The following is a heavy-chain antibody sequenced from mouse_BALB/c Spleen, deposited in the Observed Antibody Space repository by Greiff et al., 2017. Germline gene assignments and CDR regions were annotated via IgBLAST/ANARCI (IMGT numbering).Heavy chain of an antibody. D-gene: IGHD2-1*01. Sequence: EVKVVESGGGLVQPGGSRKLSCAASGFTFSSFGMHWVRQAPEKGLEWVAYISSGSSTIYYADTVKGRFTISRDNPKNTLFLQMTSLRSEDTAMYYCARDGKRDAMDYWGQGTSVTVSS. J-gene: IGHJ4*01. V-gene: IGHV5-17*02. CDR2: ISSGSSTI. CDR3: ARDGKRDAMDY. CDR1: GFTFSSFG.